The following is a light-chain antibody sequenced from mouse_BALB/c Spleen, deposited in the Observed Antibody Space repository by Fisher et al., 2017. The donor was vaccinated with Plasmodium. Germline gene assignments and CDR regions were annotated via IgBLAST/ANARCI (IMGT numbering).Light chain of an antibody. J-gene: IGKJ1*01. CDR3: LQYGEFPPT. CDR1: QDINRY. CDR2: RAN. V-gene: IGKV14-111*01. Sequence: ITQSPSSMYASLGERVTITCKASQDINRYLTWFQQKPGKSPKTLIYRANRLVDGVPSRFSGSGSGQDYSLTISSLGYEDMGIYYCLQYGEFPPTFGGGTTLEIK.